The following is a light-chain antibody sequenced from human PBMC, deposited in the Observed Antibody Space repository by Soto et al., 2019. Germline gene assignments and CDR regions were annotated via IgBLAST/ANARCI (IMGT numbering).Light chain of an antibody. J-gene: IGKJ5*01. CDR2: WAS. V-gene: IGKV4-1*01. CDR3: QQYYITPIT. Sequence: DIVMTQSPDSLAVSLGERATINCKSSQSVFYSSNNKNYLTWYQQKPGQPPKLLIYWASTRESGVPDRFSGSGAGTDFTLTISSLQAEDVAVYYYQQYYITPITFGQGTRLEIK. CDR1: QSVFYSSNNKNY.